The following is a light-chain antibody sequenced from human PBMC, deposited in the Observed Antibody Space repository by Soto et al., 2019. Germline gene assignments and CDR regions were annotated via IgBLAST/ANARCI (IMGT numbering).Light chain of an antibody. V-gene: IGLV2-14*03. CDR3: SSYTPSNTWV. J-gene: IGLJ2*01. CDR2: DVS. Sequence: QSVLTQPASVSGSPGQSITISCSGASSDVGDYSHVSWYQHHPGNSPTLMIFDVSYRPSGVSGRFSGSKSGNTASLTISGLQADDEADYYCSSYTPSNTWVFGGGTKVTVL. CDR1: SSDVGDYSH.